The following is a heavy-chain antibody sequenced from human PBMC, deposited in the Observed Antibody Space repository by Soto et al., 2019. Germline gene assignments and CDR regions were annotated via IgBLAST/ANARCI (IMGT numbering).Heavy chain of an antibody. CDR1: GYSFTSLD. D-gene: IGHD1-26*01. CDR2: MQPSTGRT. J-gene: IGHJ4*02. Sequence: ASVKVSCKASGYSFTSLDINWVRQTAGQGLEWMGWMQPSTGRTGYAQRFQGRVTMTRDTSINTAYMELTTLTSDDTAFYYCARGVSAGVDYWGQGTLVTVSS. CDR3: ARGVSAGVDY. V-gene: IGHV1-8*01.